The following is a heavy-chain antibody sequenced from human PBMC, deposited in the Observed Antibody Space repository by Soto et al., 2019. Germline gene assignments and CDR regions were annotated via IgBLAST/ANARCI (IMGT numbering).Heavy chain of an antibody. CDR1: GYTFTGYY. V-gene: IGHV1-2*04. Sequence: ASVKVSCKASGYTFTGYYMHWVRQAPGQGLEWMGWINPNSGGTNYAQKIQGWVTMTRDTSISTAYMELSRLRSDDTAVYYCARDHGDGYNPDYWGQGTLVTVSS. CDR3: ARDHGDGYNPDY. CDR2: INPNSGGT. D-gene: IGHD5-12*01. J-gene: IGHJ4*02.